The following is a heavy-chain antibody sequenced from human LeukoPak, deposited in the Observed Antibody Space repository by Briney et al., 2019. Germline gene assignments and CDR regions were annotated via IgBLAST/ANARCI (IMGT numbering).Heavy chain of an antibody. CDR1: GFTFSSYW. CDR3: ARVITIAGFCY. V-gene: IGHV3-7*03. J-gene: IGHJ4*02. Sequence: GGSLRLSCAASGFTFSSYWMSWVRQAPGKGLEGVANIKQDGSEKYYVDSVKGRFTISRDNAKNSPYLQMNSLRAEDTAVYYWARVITIAGFCYWGQGTLGTVSS. D-gene: IGHD3-10*01. CDR2: IKQDGSEK.